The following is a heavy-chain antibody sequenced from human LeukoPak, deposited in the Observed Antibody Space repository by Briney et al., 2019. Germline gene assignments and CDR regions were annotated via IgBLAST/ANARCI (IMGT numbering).Heavy chain of an antibody. CDR2: IYPGDSQT. Sequence: GESLKISCKASGYSFTSYWIAWVRQMPGKGLEWMGIIYPGDSQTRYSPSFQGQVTISADNSITTAYLQWSSLEASDSAMYYFARRDSIALSGIIDQWGQGTLVTVSS. V-gene: IGHV5-51*01. CDR3: ARRDSIALSGIIDQ. J-gene: IGHJ4*02. D-gene: IGHD6-6*01. CDR1: GYSFTSYW.